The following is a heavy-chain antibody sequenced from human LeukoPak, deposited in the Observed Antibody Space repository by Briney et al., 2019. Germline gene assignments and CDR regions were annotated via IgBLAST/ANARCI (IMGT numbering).Heavy chain of an antibody. J-gene: IGHJ4*02. CDR1: GFTVSSNY. V-gene: IGHV3-53*01. Sequence: GGSLRLSCAASGFTVSSNYMSWVRQAPGKGLEWASVIYSGGSTYYADSVKGRFTISRDNSKNTLYLQMNSLRAEDTAVYYCARGPHRDGYNYWGQGTLVTVSS. CDR2: IYSGGST. CDR3: ARGPHRDGYNY. D-gene: IGHD5-24*01.